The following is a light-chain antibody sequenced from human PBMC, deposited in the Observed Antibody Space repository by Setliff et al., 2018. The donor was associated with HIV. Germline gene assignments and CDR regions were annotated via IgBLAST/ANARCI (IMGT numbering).Light chain of an antibody. CDR2: DVT. CDR3: CSYTSSNTVL. V-gene: IGLV2-14*03. J-gene: IGLJ2*01. Sequence: QSVLTQPASVSGSLGQSITISCTGTSSDVGGYNYVSWYQQHPGKAPKLMICDVTNRPSGVSDRFSGSKSGNTASLTISGLQAEDEADYYCCSYTSSNTVLFGGGTKVTVL. CDR1: SSDVGGYNY.